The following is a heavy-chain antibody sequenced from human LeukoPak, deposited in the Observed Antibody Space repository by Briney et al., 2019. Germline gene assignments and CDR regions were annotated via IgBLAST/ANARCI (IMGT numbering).Heavy chain of an antibody. Sequence: PSETLSLTCTVSGGSISSYYWSWIRQPPGKGLEWIGYIYYSGSTNYNPSLKSRVTISVDTSKNQFSLKLSSVTAADTAVYYCARAWLQTHFDYWGQGTLVTVSS. D-gene: IGHD5-24*01. CDR2: IYYSGST. V-gene: IGHV4-59*12. CDR3: ARAWLQTHFDY. J-gene: IGHJ4*02. CDR1: GGSISSYY.